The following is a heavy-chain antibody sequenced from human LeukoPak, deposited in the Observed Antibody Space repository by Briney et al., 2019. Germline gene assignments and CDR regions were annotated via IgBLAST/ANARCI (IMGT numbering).Heavy chain of an antibody. CDR1: GYAFTSYD. V-gene: IGHV1-18*01. J-gene: IGHJ6*03. CDR2: ISAYNGNT. Sequence: ASVKVSCKASGYAFTSYDISWVRQAPGQGLEWMGWISAYNGNTNYAQKFQGRVTITTDESTSTAYMELSSLRSEDTAVYYCARVVQEEQLWTDYYYYMDVWGKGTTVTVSS. D-gene: IGHD6-6*01. CDR3: ARVVQEEQLWTDYYYYMDV.